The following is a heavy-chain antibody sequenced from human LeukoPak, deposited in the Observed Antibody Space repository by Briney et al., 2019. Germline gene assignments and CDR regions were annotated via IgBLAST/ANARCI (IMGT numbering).Heavy chain of an antibody. CDR2: IYNTGTT. Sequence: PLETLSLTCTVSGGSISSYYWSWIRQPPGKGLEWIGYIYNTGTTNYNPSLKSRVTISLDTSKNQFSLKLSSVTAADTAVYYCARDFSAAFDIWGQGTMVTVSS. V-gene: IGHV4-59*01. CDR3: ARDFSAAFDI. D-gene: IGHD2/OR15-2a*01. J-gene: IGHJ3*02. CDR1: GGSISSYY.